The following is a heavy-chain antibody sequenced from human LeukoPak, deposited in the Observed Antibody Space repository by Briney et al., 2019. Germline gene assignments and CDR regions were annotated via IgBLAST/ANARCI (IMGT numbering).Heavy chain of an antibody. J-gene: IGHJ4*02. CDR3: AVSGSYPMYYFDY. D-gene: IGHD1-26*01. CDR1: GFTFSSYS. CDR2: ISSSSSTI. V-gene: IGHV3-48*02. Sequence: PGGSLRLSCAASGFTFSSYSMNWVRQAPGKGLEWVSYISSSSSTIYYADSVKGRFTISRDNAMNSLYLQMNSLRDEDTAVYYCAVSGSYPMYYFDYWGQGTLVTVSS.